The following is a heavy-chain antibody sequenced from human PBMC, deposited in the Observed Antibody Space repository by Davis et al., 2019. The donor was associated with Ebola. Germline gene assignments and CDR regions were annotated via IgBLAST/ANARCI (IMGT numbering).Heavy chain of an antibody. V-gene: IGHV1-46*01. J-gene: IGHJ4*02. CDR3: ARYQGIAVAAADY. CDR2: INPSGGST. Sequence: AASVKVSCKASGYTFTSYYMHWVRQAPGQGLEWMGIINPSGGSTSYAQKFQGRVTITRDTSASTAYMELSSLRSEDTAVYYCARYQGIAVAAADYWGQGTLVTVSS. D-gene: IGHD6-19*01. CDR1: GYTFTSYY.